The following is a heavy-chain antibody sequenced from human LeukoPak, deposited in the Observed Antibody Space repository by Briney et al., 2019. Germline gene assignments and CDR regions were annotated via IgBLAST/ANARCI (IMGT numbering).Heavy chain of an antibody. CDR1: GFTFSSYA. J-gene: IGHJ3*02. CDR2: ISGSGGST. CDR3: AKVFGDYVWGSYRSGCFDI. Sequence: PGGSLRLSCAASGFTFSSYAMSWVRQAPGKGLEWVSAISGSGGSTYYAGSVKGRFTISRDNSKNTLYLQMNSLRAEDTAVYYCAKVFGDYVWGSYRSGCFDIWGQGTMVTVSS. V-gene: IGHV3-23*01. D-gene: IGHD3-16*02.